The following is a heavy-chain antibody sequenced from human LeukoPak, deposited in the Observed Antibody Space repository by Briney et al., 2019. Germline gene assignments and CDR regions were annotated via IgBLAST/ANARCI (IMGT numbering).Heavy chain of an antibody. V-gene: IGHV3-43*02. J-gene: IGHJ4*02. CDR3: AKGKCSSTSCYLSYYFDY. CDR2: ISGDGGST. D-gene: IGHD2-2*01. CDR1: GFTFDDYA. Sequence: GGSLRLSCAASGFTFDDYAMHWVRQAPGKGLEWVSPISGDGGSTYYADSVKGRFTISRDNSKNTLYLQMNSLRAEDTAVYYCAKGKCSSTSCYLSYYFDYWGQGTLVTVSS.